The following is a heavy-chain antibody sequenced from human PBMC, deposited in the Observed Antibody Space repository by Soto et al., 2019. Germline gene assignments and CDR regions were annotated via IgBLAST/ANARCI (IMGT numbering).Heavy chain of an antibody. J-gene: IGHJ4*02. V-gene: IGHV1-18*01. Sequence: ASVKVSCKASGYTFTNFGISWVRQAPGQGLEWMGWISAYNGNTNYAQNFQGRVTMTRDTSTSTVYMELSSLRSEDTAVYYCARDGYYDSSGPDYWGQGTLVTVS. D-gene: IGHD3-22*01. CDR3: ARDGYYDSSGPDY. CDR2: ISAYNGNT. CDR1: GYTFTNFG.